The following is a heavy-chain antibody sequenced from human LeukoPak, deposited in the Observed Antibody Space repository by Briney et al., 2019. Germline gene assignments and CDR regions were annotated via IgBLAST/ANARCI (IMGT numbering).Heavy chain of an antibody. Sequence: PGGSLRLSCAASGFTFTYAYMSWVRQAPGKGLEWLGRIKSKSDGGTTDYGAPVKGRFTISRDDSKTTLYLQMNSLKTVDTAVYYCTTDAGYSVRWYNWWGQGTLVTVSS. CDR2: IKSKSDGGTT. V-gene: IGHV3-15*01. J-gene: IGHJ4*02. CDR1: GFTFTYAY. CDR3: TTDAGYSVRWYNW. D-gene: IGHD1-20*01.